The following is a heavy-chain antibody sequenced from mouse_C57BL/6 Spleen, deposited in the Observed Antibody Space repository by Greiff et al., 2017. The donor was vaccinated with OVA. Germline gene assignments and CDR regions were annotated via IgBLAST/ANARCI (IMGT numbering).Heavy chain of an antibody. V-gene: IGHV3-6*01. J-gene: IGHJ3*01. D-gene: IGHD1-1*01. Sequence: EVHLVEPGPGLVKPSQSLSLTCYVTGYSITSGYYWNWIRQFPGNKLEWMGYISYDGSNNYNPSLKNRISITRDTSDNRFLQKFKSVTTEDTATFDCARINHDYYASSVSWFAYWGQGTLVTVSA. CDR3: ARINHDYYASSVSWFAY. CDR1: GYSITSGYY. CDR2: ISYDGSN.